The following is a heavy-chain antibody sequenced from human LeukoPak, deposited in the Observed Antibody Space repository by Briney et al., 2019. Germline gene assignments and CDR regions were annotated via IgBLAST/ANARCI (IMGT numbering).Heavy chain of an antibody. CDR3: AREDGMDV. Sequence: GRSLRLSCAASGFTFSSYGMHWVRQAPGKGLEWVAVISYDGSNKYYADSVKGRFTISRDNSKNTLYLQMNSLRAEDTAVYYCAREDGMDVWGQGTTVTVSS. V-gene: IGHV3-30*03. CDR1: GFTFSSYG. CDR2: ISYDGSNK. J-gene: IGHJ6*02.